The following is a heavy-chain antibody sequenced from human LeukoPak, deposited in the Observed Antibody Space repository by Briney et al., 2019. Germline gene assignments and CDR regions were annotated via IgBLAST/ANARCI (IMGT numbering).Heavy chain of an antibody. CDR1: GFTFSSYA. J-gene: IGHJ4*02. D-gene: IGHD6-19*01. V-gene: IGHV3-23*01. Sequence: GGSLRLSCAASGFTFSSYAMSWVRQAPGKGLEWVSAISGSGGSTYYADSVKGRFTISRDNAKNSLYLQINSLRAEDTAVYYCARGRHSSGWYGGVADYWGQGTLVTVSS. CDR3: ARGRHSSGWYGGVADY. CDR2: ISGSGGST.